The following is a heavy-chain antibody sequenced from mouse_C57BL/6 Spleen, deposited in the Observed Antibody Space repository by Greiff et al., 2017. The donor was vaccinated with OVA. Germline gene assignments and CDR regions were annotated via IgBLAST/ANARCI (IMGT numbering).Heavy chain of an antibody. V-gene: IGHV5-6*01. Sequence: EVKLVESGGELVKPGGSLKLSCAASGFTFSSYGMSWVRQTPDKRLEWVATISSGGSYTYYPDSVKGRCTIARDNAKNTLYLQLSSLKSEDTAMYSCARHEESNDVHWYFDVWGTGTTVTVSS. CDR3: ARHEESNDVHWYFDV. CDR2: ISSGGSYT. J-gene: IGHJ1*03. CDR1: GFTFSSYG. D-gene: IGHD2-12*01.